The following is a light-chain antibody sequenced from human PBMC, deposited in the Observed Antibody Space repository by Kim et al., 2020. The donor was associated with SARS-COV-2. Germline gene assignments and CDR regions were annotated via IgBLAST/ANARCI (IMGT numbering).Light chain of an antibody. Sequence: ASVGDRVTFTCRASQNINNCLAWYQQKPGKAPKRLMYKASTLESGVPSRFSGSGSGTEFTLTINSLQPDDFATYYCQQYDTYSWTFGQGTKVDIK. V-gene: IGKV1-5*03. CDR3: QQYDTYSWT. CDR1: QNINNC. CDR2: KAS. J-gene: IGKJ1*01.